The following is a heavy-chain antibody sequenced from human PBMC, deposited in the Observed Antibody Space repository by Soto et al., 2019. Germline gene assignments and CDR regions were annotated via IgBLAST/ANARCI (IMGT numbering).Heavy chain of an antibody. CDR3: ARGYIVVEVAVSELSVGNYDAFDI. Sequence: PGGSLRLSCAASGFAASGFAFSNYNMNWVRQAPGKGLEWVSSISSSGTYIYYADSVKGRFTVSRDNAENSLYLQLNRLRAEDTAVYYCARGYIVVEVAVSELSVGNYDAFDIWGRGTMVTVSS. V-gene: IGHV3-21*01. J-gene: IGHJ3*02. D-gene: IGHD2-15*01. CDR2: ISSSGTYI. CDR1: GFAFSNYN.